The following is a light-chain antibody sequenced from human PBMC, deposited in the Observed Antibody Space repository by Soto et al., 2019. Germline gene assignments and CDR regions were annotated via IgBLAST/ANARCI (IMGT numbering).Light chain of an antibody. V-gene: IGLV2-8*01. CDR3: SSYAVNNKVV. CDR1: HSDIGGYNY. J-gene: IGLJ2*01. CDR2: DVY. Sequence: QSVLTQPPSASGSLGQSVTISCTGTHSDIGGYNYVSWYLQYPGKAPKLMIYDVYKRPSGVPDRFSGSKSGNTASLTVSGLQAEDEADYYCSSYAVNNKVVFGGGTKVTVL.